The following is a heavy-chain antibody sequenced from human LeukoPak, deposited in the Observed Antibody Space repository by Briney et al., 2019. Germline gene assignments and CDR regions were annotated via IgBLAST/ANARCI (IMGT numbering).Heavy chain of an antibody. V-gene: IGHV3-33*06. CDR1: GFTFDDYA. J-gene: IGHJ4*02. Sequence: GGSLRLSCAASGFTFDDYAMHWVRQAPGKGLEWVAVIWYDGSNKYYADSVKGRFTISRDNSKNTLYLQMNSLRAEDTAVYYCAKDRLKIPIVVVVETDYWGQGTLVTVSS. CDR2: IWYDGSNK. D-gene: IGHD2-15*01. CDR3: AKDRLKIPIVVVVETDY.